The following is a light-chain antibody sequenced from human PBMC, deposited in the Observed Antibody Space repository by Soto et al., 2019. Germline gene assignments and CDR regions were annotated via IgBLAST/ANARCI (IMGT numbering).Light chain of an antibody. J-gene: IGLJ2*01. CDR1: SSDFGSYNR. CDR3: SSYTSSSTRV. V-gene: IGLV2-18*02. Sequence: QSALTQPPSVSGSPGQSVTISCTGTSSDFGSYNRVSWYQRPPGTGPKLMIYEVSNRPSGVSNRFSGSKSGNTASLTISGLQAEDEADYYCSSYTSSSTRVFGGGTKLTVL. CDR2: EVS.